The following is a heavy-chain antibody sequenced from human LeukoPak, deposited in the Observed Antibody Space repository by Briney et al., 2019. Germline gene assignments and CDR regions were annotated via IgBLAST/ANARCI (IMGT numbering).Heavy chain of an antibody. J-gene: IGHJ4*02. CDR3: ARDRPDCSGGSCYNY. CDR2: ISAYNGNT. Sequence: ASVKVSCKASGYTFTSYGISWVRQAPGQGLEWMGWISAYNGNTNYAQKLQGRVTMTTDTSTSTAYMGLRSLRSDDTAVYYCARDRPDCSGGSCYNYWGQGTLVTVSS. D-gene: IGHD2-15*01. CDR1: GYTFTSYG. V-gene: IGHV1-18*01.